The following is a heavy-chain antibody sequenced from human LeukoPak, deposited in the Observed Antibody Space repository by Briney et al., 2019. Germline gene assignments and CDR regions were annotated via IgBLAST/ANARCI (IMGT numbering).Heavy chain of an antibody. CDR3: ARVGCSSTSCYLVN. J-gene: IGHJ4*02. CDR2: ISDNGGST. V-gene: IGHV3-64*01. CDR1: GLTFRSYA. Sequence: GGSLRLSCVVSGLTFRSYAMHWVRQAPGRGLEYVSAISDNGGSTYYANSVKGRFTISRDNSKNTLYLKMGSLRTEDMAVYYCARVGCSSTSCYLVNWGQGTLLTVSS. D-gene: IGHD2-2*01.